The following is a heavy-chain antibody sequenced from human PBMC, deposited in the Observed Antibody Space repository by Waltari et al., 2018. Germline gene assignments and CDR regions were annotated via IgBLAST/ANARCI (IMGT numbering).Heavy chain of an antibody. CDR2: IYYSGST. D-gene: IGHD3-22*01. CDR1: GGSLSSSSSY. Sequence: QLQLQESGQGLVKPSETLSLTCTVSGGSLSSSSSYWGWIRHAPGKGLEWIGRIYYSGSTYYNPSLKSRVTISVDTSKNQFSLKLSSVTAADTAVYYCARVGVPMIVVKYGMDVWGQGTTVTVSS. CDR3: ARVGVPMIVVKYGMDV. V-gene: IGHV4-39*07. J-gene: IGHJ6*02.